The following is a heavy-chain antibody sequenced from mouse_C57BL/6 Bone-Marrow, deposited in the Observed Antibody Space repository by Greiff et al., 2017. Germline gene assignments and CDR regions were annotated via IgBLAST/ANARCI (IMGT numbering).Heavy chain of an antibody. J-gene: IGHJ2*01. CDR1: GYTFTSYW. D-gene: IGHD3-2*02. CDR2: IDPSDSYT. CDR3: AREGAQAPYYFDY. Sequence: VQLQQPGAELVMPGASVKLSCKASGYTFTSYWMHWVQQRPGQGLEWIGEIDPSDSYTNYNQKFKGKFTLTVDKSSSTAYVQLSSLTSEDSAVYYCAREGAQAPYYFDYWGQGTTLTVSS. V-gene: IGHV1-69*01.